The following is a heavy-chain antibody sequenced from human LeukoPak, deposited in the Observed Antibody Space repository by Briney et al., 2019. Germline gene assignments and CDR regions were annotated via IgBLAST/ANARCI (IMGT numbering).Heavy chain of an antibody. J-gene: IGHJ5*02. CDR1: GFNFSSYA. D-gene: IGHD3-10*01. Sequence: GESLRLSCAASGFNFSSYAMSWVRHAPGKGLEWVSAICGSVGRTYYADSVKGRFTISRDNSKNTLYLQMNSLRAEDTAVYYCASLGVPGRFDPWGQGTRVTVSS. CDR2: ICGSVGRT. V-gene: IGHV3-23*01. CDR3: ASLGVPGRFDP.